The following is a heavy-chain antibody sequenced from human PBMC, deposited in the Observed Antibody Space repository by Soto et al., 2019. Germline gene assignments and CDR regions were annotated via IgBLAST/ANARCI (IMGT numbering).Heavy chain of an antibody. Sequence: XGSLRLSCASSVLTFSSYGMHWVRHAPGKGLEWVAVIWYDGSNKYYADSVKGRFTISRDNSKNTLYLQMNSLRAEDTAVYYCARGYSGWPFYYRGQGTLVTVSS. V-gene: IGHV3-33*01. CDR3: ARGYSGWPFYY. CDR2: IWYDGSNK. J-gene: IGHJ4*02. D-gene: IGHD6-19*01. CDR1: VLTFSSYG.